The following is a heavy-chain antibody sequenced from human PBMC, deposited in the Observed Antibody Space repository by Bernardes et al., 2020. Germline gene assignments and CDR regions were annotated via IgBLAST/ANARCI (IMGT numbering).Heavy chain of an antibody. CDR1: GFTFSSYS. V-gene: IGHV3-48*02. CDR3: AREGGYDFWSGYYADNYYYGMDV. Sequence: GSLRLSCAASGFTFSSYSMNWVRQAPGKGLEWVSYISSSSSTIYYADSVKGRFTISRDNAKNSLYLQMNSLRDEDTAVYYCAREGGYDFWSGYYADNYYYGMDVWGQGTTVTVSS. CDR2: ISSSSSTI. J-gene: IGHJ6*02. D-gene: IGHD3-3*01.